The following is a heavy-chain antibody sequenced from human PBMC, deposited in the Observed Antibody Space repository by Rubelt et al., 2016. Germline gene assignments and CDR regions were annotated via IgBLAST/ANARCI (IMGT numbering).Heavy chain of an antibody. V-gene: IGHV3-21*01. CDR1: GFTFSSYS. Sequence: EVQLVESGGGLVKPGGSLRLSCAASGFTFSSYSMNWVRQAPGKGLEWVSSISSSSSYIYYADSVKGRFTISRDKAKNSLYRQMNSLRAADTAVYYCARVLGVPAARAYWFDPWGQGTLVTVSS. D-gene: IGHD2-2*01. J-gene: IGHJ5*02. CDR3: ARVLGVPAARAYWFDP. CDR2: ISSSSSYI.